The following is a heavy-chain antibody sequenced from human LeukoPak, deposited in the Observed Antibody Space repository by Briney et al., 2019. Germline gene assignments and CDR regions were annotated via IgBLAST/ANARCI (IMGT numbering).Heavy chain of an antibody. CDR2: INPSGGIT. D-gene: IGHD5-12*01. Sequence: ASVKVSCKASGSTFTNFHIHWVRQAPGQGLEWMGIINPSGGITTYAQKFQGRGTMTRDTSTTTVYMELSSLRSEDTSVYYCARTTSGYDMAPVDYWGQGTLVTVSS. V-gene: IGHV1-46*01. CDR1: GSTFTNFH. J-gene: IGHJ4*02. CDR3: ARTTSGYDMAPVDY.